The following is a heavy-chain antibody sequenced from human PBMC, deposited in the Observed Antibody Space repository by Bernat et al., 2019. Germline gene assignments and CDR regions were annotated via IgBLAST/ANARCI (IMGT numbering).Heavy chain of an antibody. J-gene: IGHJ5*02. Sequence: EVQRVESGGGLVQPGGSLRLSCAASGFTFSSYEFNWVRQAPGGGLEWVSYISNSGSAIYYADSVRGRFTVSRDNAKNSLYLQMNSLRADDTAVYYCARETANCGGDCYDTWGQGTLITVSP. CDR1: GFTFSSYE. CDR2: ISNSGSAI. V-gene: IGHV3-48*03. D-gene: IGHD2-21*02. CDR3: ARETANCGGDCYDT.